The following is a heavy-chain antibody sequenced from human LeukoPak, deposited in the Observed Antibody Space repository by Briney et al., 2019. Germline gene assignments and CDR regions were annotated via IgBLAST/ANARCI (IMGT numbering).Heavy chain of an antibody. CDR3: ARAIAVAGKGEFDY. CDR1: GYSISSGYY. J-gene: IGHJ4*02. D-gene: IGHD6-19*01. V-gene: IGHV4-38-2*02. Sequence: SETLSLTCTVSGYSISSGYYWGWIRQPPGKGLEWIGSIYHSGSTYYNPSLKSRVTISVDTSKNQFSLKLSSVTAADTAVYYCARAIAVAGKGEFDYWGQGTLVAVSS. CDR2: IYHSGST.